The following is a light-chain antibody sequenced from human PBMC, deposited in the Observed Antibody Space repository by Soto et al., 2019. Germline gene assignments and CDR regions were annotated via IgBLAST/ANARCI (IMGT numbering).Light chain of an antibody. CDR3: MQALQTPPWT. J-gene: IGKJ1*01. Sequence: DLVMTQSPLSLPVTPGEPASISCRSSQSLLHSNGYNYLDWYLQKPGQSPQLLIYLGSNRASGVPDRFSGSGSGTDFTLKISRVEVEDVGVYYCMQALQTPPWTFGQGTKVEI. V-gene: IGKV2-28*01. CDR2: LGS. CDR1: QSLLHSNGYNY.